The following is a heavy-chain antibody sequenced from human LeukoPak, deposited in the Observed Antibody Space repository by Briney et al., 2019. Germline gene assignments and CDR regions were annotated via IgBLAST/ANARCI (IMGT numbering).Heavy chain of an antibody. J-gene: IGHJ6*02. Sequence: GGSLRLSCAASGFTFSSSEMNWVRQAPGKGLEWVSYISSGGNSVYYADSVKGRFTISRDNAKNSLYLQMNSLRAEDTAVYYCARIDQSVDTAMAMDVWGQGTTVTVS. CDR3: ARIDQSVDTAMAMDV. CDR1: GFTFSSSE. CDR2: ISSGGNSV. D-gene: IGHD5-18*01. V-gene: IGHV3-48*03.